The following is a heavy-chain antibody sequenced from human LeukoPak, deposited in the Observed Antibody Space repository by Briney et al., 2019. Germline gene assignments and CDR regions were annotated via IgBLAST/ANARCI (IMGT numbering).Heavy chain of an antibody. Sequence: GGSLRLSCAASGFTFSSYAMSWVRQAPGKGLEWVSAISGSGGSTYYADSVKGRFTISRDNSKNTLYLQMNSLRAEDTAVYYCAKGSGEVVIADEDYWGQGTLVTVSS. CDR3: AKGSGEVVIADEDY. CDR1: GFTFSSYA. V-gene: IGHV3-23*01. D-gene: IGHD2-21*01. J-gene: IGHJ4*02. CDR2: ISGSGGST.